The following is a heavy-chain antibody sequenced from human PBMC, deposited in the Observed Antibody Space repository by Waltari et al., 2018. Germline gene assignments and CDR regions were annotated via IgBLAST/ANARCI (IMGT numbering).Heavy chain of an antibody. CDR1: GGSISSYY. CDR3: ARHAEDYFDY. CDR2: IYYSGST. J-gene: IGHJ4*02. Sequence: QVQLQESGPGLVKPSETLSLTCTVSGGSISSYYWSWIRQPPGKGLEWIGYIYYSGSTYYTPSLKSRVTISVDTSKNQFSLKLSSVTAADTAVYYCARHAEDYFDYWGQGTLVTVSS. V-gene: IGHV4-59*08.